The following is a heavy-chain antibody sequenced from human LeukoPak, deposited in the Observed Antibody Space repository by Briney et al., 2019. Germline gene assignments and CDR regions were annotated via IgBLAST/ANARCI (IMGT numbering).Heavy chain of an antibody. D-gene: IGHD7-27*01. Sequence: SETLSLTCAVYGGSFSGYYWSWIRQPPGKGLEWIGEINHSGRTNYNTSLKSRVTISVDTSKNQFSLTLSSVTAADTAVYYCARRKGWLILGYNCFAPWGQGTLVTVSS. CDR2: INHSGRT. CDR3: ARRKGWLILGYNCFAP. J-gene: IGHJ5*02. V-gene: IGHV4-34*01. CDR1: GGSFSGYY.